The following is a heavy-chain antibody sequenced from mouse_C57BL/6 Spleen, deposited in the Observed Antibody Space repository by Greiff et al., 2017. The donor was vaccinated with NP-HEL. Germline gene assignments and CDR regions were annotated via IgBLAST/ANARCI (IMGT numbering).Heavy chain of an antibody. D-gene: IGHD1-1*01. CDR1: GFNIKNTY. Sequence: VQLQQSVAELVRPGASVKLSCTASGFNIKNTYMHWVKQRPEQGLEWIGRIDPANGNTKYAPKFQGKATITADTSSNTAYLQLSSLTSEDTAIYYCVEGIGTTENFDYWGQGNTLTVSS. V-gene: IGHV14-3*01. CDR3: VEGIGTTENFDY. J-gene: IGHJ2*01. CDR2: IDPANGNT.